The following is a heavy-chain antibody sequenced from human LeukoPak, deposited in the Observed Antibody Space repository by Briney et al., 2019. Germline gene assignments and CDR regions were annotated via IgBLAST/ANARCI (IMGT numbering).Heavy chain of an antibody. CDR1: GFTFSNYS. D-gene: IGHD6-19*01. V-gene: IGHV3-21*01. J-gene: IGHJ5*02. CDR3: ARDLSVTGTYWFDP. Sequence: PGGSLRLSCAASGFTFSNYSMNWVRQAPGKGLEWVSSISSSSTYIYYADSVKGRFTISRDNTKNSLSLQMNSPRAEDTAVYYCARDLSVTGTYWFDPWGQGTLVTVSS. CDR2: ISSSSTYI.